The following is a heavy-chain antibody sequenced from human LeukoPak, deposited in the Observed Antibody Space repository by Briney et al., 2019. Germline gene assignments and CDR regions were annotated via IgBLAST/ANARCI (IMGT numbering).Heavy chain of an antibody. CDR3: AKSELVSADY. J-gene: IGHJ4*02. CDR1: GFTFSSYG. CDR2: IRFDGSNK. D-gene: IGHD6-13*01. V-gene: IGHV3-30*02. Sequence: PGGTLRLSCAASGFTFSSYGMHWVRQAPGKGLEWVAFIRFDGSNKYYADSVKGRFTISKDNSKNTLYLQMNSLRAEDTAVYYCAKSELVSADYWGQGTLVTVSS.